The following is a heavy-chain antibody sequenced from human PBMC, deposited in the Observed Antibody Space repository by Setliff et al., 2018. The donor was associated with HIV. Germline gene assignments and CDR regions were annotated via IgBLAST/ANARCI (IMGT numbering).Heavy chain of an antibody. CDR2: IYGSGNT. CDR1: GGSISSDH. V-gene: IGHV4-4*07. CDR3: ARISRGSFDY. Sequence: NPSETLSLTCTISGGSISSDHWSWIRQPAGEGLEWIGRIYGSGNTNYNPSLKSRVTMSLDTSKNQFSLKLSSVTAADTAVYYCARISRGSFDYWGRGTLVTVSS. D-gene: IGHD2-15*01. J-gene: IGHJ4*02.